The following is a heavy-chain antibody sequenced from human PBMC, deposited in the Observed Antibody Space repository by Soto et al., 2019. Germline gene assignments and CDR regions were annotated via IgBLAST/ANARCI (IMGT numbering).Heavy chain of an antibody. Sequence: CVRQAPGKGLEWVSSISPSGGDTYYADSVKGRVTISRDNSINTLYLQMDSLRVEDTAQDYSARGWAAPESRGKRTLVTGSS. J-gene: IGHJ1*01. CDR2: ISPSGGDT. D-gene: IGHD2-15*01. V-gene: IGHV3-23*01. CDR3: ARGWAAPES.